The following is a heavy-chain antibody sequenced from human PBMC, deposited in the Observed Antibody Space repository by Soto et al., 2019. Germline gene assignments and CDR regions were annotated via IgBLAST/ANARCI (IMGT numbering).Heavy chain of an antibody. D-gene: IGHD1-26*01. Sequence: ASVKVSCKASGYTFTSYGISWVRQAPGQGLEWMGRISAYNGNTNYAQKLQGRVTISVHTSSSQFSLELSSVTAADTAVYYCARGLISGSHYSGGWYYFDSWGQGTQVTVSS. V-gene: IGHV1-18*01. CDR2: ISAYNGNT. J-gene: IGHJ4*02. CDR1: GYTFTSYG. CDR3: ARGLISGSHYSGGWYYFDS.